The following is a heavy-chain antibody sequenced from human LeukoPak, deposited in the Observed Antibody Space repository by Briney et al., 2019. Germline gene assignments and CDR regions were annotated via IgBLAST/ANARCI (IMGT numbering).Heavy chain of an antibody. CDR2: IYYSGST. Sequence: SETLSLTCTVSGGSISSYYWSWIRQPPGKGLEWIGYIYYSGSTNYNPSLKSRVTISVDTSKNQFSLKLSSVTAADTAVYYCARVGHYYDSSGYYYEDFDYWGQGTLVTVSS. V-gene: IGHV4-59*01. CDR1: GGSISSYY. CDR3: ARVGHYYDSSGYYYEDFDY. J-gene: IGHJ4*02. D-gene: IGHD3-22*01.